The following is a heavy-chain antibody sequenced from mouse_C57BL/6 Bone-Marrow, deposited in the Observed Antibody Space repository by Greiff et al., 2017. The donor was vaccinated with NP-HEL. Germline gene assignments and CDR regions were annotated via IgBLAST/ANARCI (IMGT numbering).Heavy chain of an antibody. CDR1: GYTFTSYG. Sequence: QVQLQQSGAELARPGASVKLSCKASGYTFTSYGISWVKQRTGQGLEWIGEIYPRSGNTYYNEKFKGKATLTADKSSSTAYMELRSLTSEDSAVYFCARGEAWFAYWGQGTLGTVSA. V-gene: IGHV1-81*01. J-gene: IGHJ3*01. CDR2: IYPRSGNT. CDR3: ARGEAWFAY.